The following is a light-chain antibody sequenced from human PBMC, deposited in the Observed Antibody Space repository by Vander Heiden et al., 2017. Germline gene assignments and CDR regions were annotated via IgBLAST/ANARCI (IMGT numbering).Light chain of an antibody. V-gene: IGKV1-9*01. CDR2: AAS. J-gene: IGKJ1*01. CDR1: QGISSY. Sequence: DIQLTQSPSFLSASVGDSVTITCRASQGISSYLAWYQQKPGKAPKLLIYAASTVQSGVPSRFSGSGSGTEFTLTISSLQPEDFATYYCQRLNSYPPWTFGQGTKVEIK. CDR3: QRLNSYPPWT.